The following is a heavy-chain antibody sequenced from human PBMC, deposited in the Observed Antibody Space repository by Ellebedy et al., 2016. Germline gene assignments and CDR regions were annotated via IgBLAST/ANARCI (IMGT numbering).Heavy chain of an antibody. CDR3: ANYGSGPYAFDI. J-gene: IGHJ3*02. V-gene: IGHV3-30-3*02. CDR1: GFTFSSYA. Sequence: GGSLRLSCAASGFTFSSYAMHWVRQAPGKGLEWVAVISYDGSNKYYADSVKGRFTISRDNAKNSLYLQMNRLRAEDTAVYYCANYGSGPYAFDIWGQGTMVTVSS. CDR2: ISYDGSNK. D-gene: IGHD3-10*01.